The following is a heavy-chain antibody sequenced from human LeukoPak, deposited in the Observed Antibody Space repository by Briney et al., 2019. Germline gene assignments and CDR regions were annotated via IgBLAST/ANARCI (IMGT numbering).Heavy chain of an antibody. CDR2: ISDSGST. Sequence: PGGSLRLSCAASGFTFRSYAMNWVPQTPRKGLEWVSAISDSGSTYYGDSVKGRFTISRDNSKNTLYLQMDSLRAEDTAVYYCAKVGGSYHYFDYWGQGTLVTVSS. V-gene: IGHV3-23*01. CDR1: GFTFRSYA. J-gene: IGHJ4*02. D-gene: IGHD1-26*01. CDR3: AKVGGSYHYFDY.